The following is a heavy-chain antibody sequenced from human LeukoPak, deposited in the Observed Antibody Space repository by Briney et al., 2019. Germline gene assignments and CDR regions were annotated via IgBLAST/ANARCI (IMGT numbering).Heavy chain of an antibody. D-gene: IGHD6-6*01. CDR3: AREYSSSSGRTFDY. CDR2: INAGNGDT. J-gene: IGHJ4*02. V-gene: IGHV1-3*01. Sequence: ASVTVSCTAAGYTFSSYAMHWIRQAPGQRLEWMGWINAGNGDTKYSQKFQDRLTITRDTSASTVYMELSSLTPEDTTVYYCAREYSSSSGRTFDYWGQGTLVTVSS. CDR1: GYTFSSYA.